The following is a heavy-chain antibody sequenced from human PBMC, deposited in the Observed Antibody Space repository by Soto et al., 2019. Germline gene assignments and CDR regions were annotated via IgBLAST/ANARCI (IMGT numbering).Heavy chain of an antibody. Sequence: ASVKVSCKASGYTFTSYCISWVRQAPGQGLEWMGWISAYNGNTNYAQKLQGRVTMTTDTSTSTAYMELRSLRSDDTAVYYCARDPPYDFWSGYYRNFDYWGQGTLVTVSS. CDR1: GYTFTSYC. D-gene: IGHD3-3*01. V-gene: IGHV1-18*01. CDR3: ARDPPYDFWSGYYRNFDY. CDR2: ISAYNGNT. J-gene: IGHJ4*02.